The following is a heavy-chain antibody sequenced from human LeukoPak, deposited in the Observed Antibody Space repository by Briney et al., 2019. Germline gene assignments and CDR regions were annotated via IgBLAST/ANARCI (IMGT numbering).Heavy chain of an antibody. Sequence: SETLSLTCTVSGGSISSSSYYWGWIRQPPGKGLEWIGSIYYSGSTYYNPSLKSRVTISVDRSKNQFSLKLSSVTAADTAVYYCARVPYNYAGHYYNYMDVWGKGTRSPSP. J-gene: IGHJ6*03. CDR2: IYYSGST. CDR3: ARVPYNYAGHYYNYMDV. D-gene: IGHD5-24*01. V-gene: IGHV4-39*07. CDR1: GGSISSSSYY.